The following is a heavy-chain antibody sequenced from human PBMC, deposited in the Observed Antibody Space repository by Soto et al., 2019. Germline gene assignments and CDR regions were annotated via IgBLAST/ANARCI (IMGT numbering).Heavy chain of an antibody. Sequence: EVQLVESGGGLVQPGRSLRLSCAASGFTFDDYAMHWVRQAPGKGLEWVSGISWNSGSIGYADSVKGRFTISRDNAKNSLYLQMTSLRAEDTELYYCAKGHYDFWSGYFGYWGQGTLVTVSS. J-gene: IGHJ4*02. CDR2: ISWNSGSI. V-gene: IGHV3-9*01. D-gene: IGHD3-3*01. CDR1: GFTFDDYA. CDR3: AKGHYDFWSGYFGY.